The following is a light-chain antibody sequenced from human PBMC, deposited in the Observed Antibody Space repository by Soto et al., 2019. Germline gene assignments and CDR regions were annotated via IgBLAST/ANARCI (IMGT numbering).Light chain of an antibody. CDR1: LPTSSD. CDR3: QQGYTAAPT. J-gene: IGKJ1*01. V-gene: IGKV1-39*01. Sequence: DNQLTQSPSSLSASLSDRVTITCRARLPTSSDLNWYQHKPGEAPNLLIYAASNLQSGVPSRFSGSVSGTDVPVAISSLKAEDCATYHGQQGYTAAPTIGEGTKVE. CDR2: AAS.